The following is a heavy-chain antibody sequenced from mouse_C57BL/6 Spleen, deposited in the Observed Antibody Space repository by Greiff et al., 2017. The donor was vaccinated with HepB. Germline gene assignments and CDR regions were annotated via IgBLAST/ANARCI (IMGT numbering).Heavy chain of an antibody. J-gene: IGHJ3*01. CDR1: GFSFNTYA. V-gene: IGHV10-1*01. D-gene: IGHD1-1*01. CDR3: VRQFITTVGFAY. CDR2: IRSKSNNYAT. Sequence: EVQVVESGGGLVQPKGSLKLSCAASGFSFNTYAMNWVRQAPGKGLEWVARIRSKSNNYATYYADSVKDRFTISRDDSESMLYLQMNNLKTEDTAMYYCVRQFITTVGFAYWGQGTLVTVSA.